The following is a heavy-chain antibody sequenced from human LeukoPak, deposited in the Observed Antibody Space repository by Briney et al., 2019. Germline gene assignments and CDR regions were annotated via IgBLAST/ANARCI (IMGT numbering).Heavy chain of an antibody. CDR3: AKASGKRTYYFAS. CDR1: GCTFSSYD. J-gene: IGHJ4*02. CDR2: ISGSGGST. V-gene: IGHV3-23*01. Sequence: QPGGSLRLSCAASGCTFSSYDMSWVRQAPGKGLEWVSAISGSGGSTYYADSVKGRFTISRDNSKNTLYLQMNSLRAEDTAVYYCAKASGKRTYYFASWGQGTLVTVSS.